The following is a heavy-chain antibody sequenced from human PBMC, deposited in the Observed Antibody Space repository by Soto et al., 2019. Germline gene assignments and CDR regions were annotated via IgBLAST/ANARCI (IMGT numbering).Heavy chain of an antibody. CDR1: GFTFSSYA. Sequence: QPGGSLRLSCAASGFTFSSYAMSWVRQAPGKGLEWVSAISVSGGSTYYADSVKGRFTISRDNSKNTLYLQMNSLRAEDTAVYYCAKDRGGIAVAGTHYYYYYGMDVWGQGTTVTVSS. V-gene: IGHV3-23*01. D-gene: IGHD6-19*01. J-gene: IGHJ6*02. CDR3: AKDRGGIAVAGTHYYYYYGMDV. CDR2: ISVSGGST.